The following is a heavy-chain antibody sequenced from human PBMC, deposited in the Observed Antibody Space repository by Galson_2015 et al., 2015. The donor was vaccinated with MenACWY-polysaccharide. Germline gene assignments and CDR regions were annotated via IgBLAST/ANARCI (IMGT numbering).Heavy chain of an antibody. J-gene: IGHJ4*02. CDR3: ARNPSRLDIAAASN. V-gene: IGHV3-33*08. CDR1: GFTFSRYV. D-gene: IGHD6-13*01. Sequence: SLRLSCAASGFTFSRYVMTWVRQAPGKGLEWVALIRNDEISKHYIDAVKGRFSISRDNSKNTLYLQMNTLRPEDTAVYYCARNPSRLDIAAASNWGRGALVTVSS. CDR2: IRNDEISK.